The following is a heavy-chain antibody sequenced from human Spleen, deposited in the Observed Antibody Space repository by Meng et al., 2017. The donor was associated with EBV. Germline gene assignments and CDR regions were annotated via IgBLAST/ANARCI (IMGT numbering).Heavy chain of an antibody. CDR3: ARGTRGDSPEEFQY. Sequence: QGQVQESGPGLVKPSETLSLTCTVSGASVGRNTYYWSWIRQPPGKGLEWIGYIYYSGTTKYNPSLKSRVTISVDTSKNQFSLKLNSVTTADTAVYYCARGTRGDSPEEFQYWGQGTLVTVSS. D-gene: IGHD2-21*02. CDR2: IYYSGTT. V-gene: IGHV4-61*01. CDR1: GASVGRNTYY. J-gene: IGHJ1*01.